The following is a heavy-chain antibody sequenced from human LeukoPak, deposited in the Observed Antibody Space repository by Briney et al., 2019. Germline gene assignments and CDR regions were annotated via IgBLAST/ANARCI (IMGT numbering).Heavy chain of an antibody. V-gene: IGHV3-13*01. J-gene: IGHJ4*02. D-gene: IGHD3-22*01. CDR2: IGTAGDT. CDR1: GFTFSSYD. Sequence: GGSLRLSCAASGFTFSSYDRHWVRQATGKGLEWVSAIGTAGDTYYPGSVKGRFTISRENAKNSLYLQMNSLRAGDTAVYYCARGGNYDSSGYPEYWGQGTLVTVSS. CDR3: ARGGNYDSSGYPEY.